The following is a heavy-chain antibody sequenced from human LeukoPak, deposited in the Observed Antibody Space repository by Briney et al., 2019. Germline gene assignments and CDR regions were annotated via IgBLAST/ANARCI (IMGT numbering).Heavy chain of an antibody. CDR3: ARETYSSGYPFDY. CDR2: ITNSGSTI. J-gene: IGHJ4*02. Sequence: PGGSLRLSCAASGFTFSRYGMNWVRQAPGKGLEWVSYITNSGSTIYYADSVKGRFTISRDNAKNSLYLQMNSLRAEDTAVYYCARETYSSGYPFDYWGQGTLVTVSS. CDR1: GFTFSRYG. D-gene: IGHD5-18*01. V-gene: IGHV3-48*03.